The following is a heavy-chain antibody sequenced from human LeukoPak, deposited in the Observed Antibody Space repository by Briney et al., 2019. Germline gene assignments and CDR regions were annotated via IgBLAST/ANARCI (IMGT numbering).Heavy chain of an antibody. Sequence: KPSETLSLTCTVSGYSIGTGYYWGWIRQSPGKGPEWIGSIYYSGKTYYNPSLKSRVTLSIDTSKNEFSLRLTSVTAADTAVYYCARAHVLRSGYPFDSWGQGTLVSVAS. CDR1: GYSIGTGYY. CDR3: ARAHVLRSGYPFDS. CDR2: IYYSGKT. D-gene: IGHD3-22*01. V-gene: IGHV4-38-2*02. J-gene: IGHJ4*02.